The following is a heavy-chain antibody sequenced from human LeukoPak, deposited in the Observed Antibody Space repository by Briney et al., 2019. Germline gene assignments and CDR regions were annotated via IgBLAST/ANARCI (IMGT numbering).Heavy chain of an antibody. D-gene: IGHD2-8*02. Sequence: GGSLRLSCAASGFTVSSNYMSWVRQAPGKGLEWVSVIYSGGSTYYADSVKGRFTISRDNSKNTLYLQMNSLRAEDTAVYYCAKSTEPDYYYMDVWGKGTTVTVSS. CDR2: IYSGGST. V-gene: IGHV3-53*01. J-gene: IGHJ6*03. CDR1: GFTVSSNY. CDR3: AKSTEPDYYYMDV.